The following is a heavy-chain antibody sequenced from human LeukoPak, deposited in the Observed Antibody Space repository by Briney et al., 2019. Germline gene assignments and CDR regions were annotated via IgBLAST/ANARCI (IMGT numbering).Heavy chain of an antibody. CDR3: ASFIVVPAAREYYFDY. CDR1: GYTFTGYY. V-gene: IGHV1-2*02. J-gene: IGHJ4*02. Sequence: ASVKVSCKASGYTFTGYYMHWVRQAPGQGLEWMGWINPNSGGTNYAQKFQGRVTMTRDTSISTAYTELSRLRSDDTAVYYCASFIVVPAAREYYFDYWGQGTLVTVSS. CDR2: INPNSGGT. D-gene: IGHD2-2*01.